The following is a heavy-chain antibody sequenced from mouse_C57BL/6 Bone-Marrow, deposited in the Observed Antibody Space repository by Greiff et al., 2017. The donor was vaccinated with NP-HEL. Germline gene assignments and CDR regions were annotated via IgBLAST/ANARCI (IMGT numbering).Heavy chain of an antibody. Sequence: QVQLQQSGAELARPGASVKLSCKASGYTFTSYGISWVKQRTGQGLEWIGEIYPRSGNTYYNEKFKGKATLTADKASSTAYMELRSLTSEDSAVYFCAKPNWDPSYDVWGTGTTVTASS. J-gene: IGHJ1*03. CDR3: AKPNWDPSYDV. V-gene: IGHV1-81*01. CDR1: GYTFTSYG. CDR2: IYPRSGNT. D-gene: IGHD4-1*02.